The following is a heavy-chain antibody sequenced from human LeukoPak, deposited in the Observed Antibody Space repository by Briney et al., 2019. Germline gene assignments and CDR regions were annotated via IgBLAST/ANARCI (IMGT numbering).Heavy chain of an antibody. D-gene: IGHD1/OR15-1a*01. CDR2: INPNSGGT. V-gene: IGHV1-2*02. Sequence: GASVKVSCKASGYTFTGYYMHWVRQAPGQGLEWMGWINPNSGGTNYAQKFQGRVTMTRDTSISTAYMELSRLRSDDTAVYYCAREEQDYYYYYGMDVWGQGTTVTVSS. CDR3: AREEQDYYYYYGMDV. CDR1: GYTFTGYY. J-gene: IGHJ6*02.